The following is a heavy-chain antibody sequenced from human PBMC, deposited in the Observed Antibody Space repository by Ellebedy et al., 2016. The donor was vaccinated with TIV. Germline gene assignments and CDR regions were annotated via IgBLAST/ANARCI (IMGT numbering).Heavy chain of an antibody. V-gene: IGHV1-69*13. J-gene: IGHJ4*02. CDR2: IVPIFGTP. D-gene: IGHD5-18*01. Sequence: AASVKVSCKASGGTFTTYAINWVRQSPGHGLEWMGGIVPIFGTPDYAQRFQGRVTITADESASTADMELSSLRSEDTAVYYCARGGHRYGYYFLDQWGQGTLVTVSS. CDR1: GGTFTTYA. CDR3: ARGGHRYGYYFLDQ.